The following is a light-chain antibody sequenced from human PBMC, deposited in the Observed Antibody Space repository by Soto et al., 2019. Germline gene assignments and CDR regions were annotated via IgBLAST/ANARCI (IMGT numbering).Light chain of an antibody. V-gene: IGKV2-30*01. CDR1: QGLVYGDGHTY. CDR3: MQGTHWPPT. Sequence: DVVMTQSPLSLPVTLGQAASISCRSSQGLVYGDGHTYMHWFQQRPGQSPRRLIYKVSNRDSGVRDSFSGSASGTNFTLKISRVEAEDVGVYYCMQGTHWPPTFGGGTKVEIK. CDR2: KVS. J-gene: IGKJ4*01.